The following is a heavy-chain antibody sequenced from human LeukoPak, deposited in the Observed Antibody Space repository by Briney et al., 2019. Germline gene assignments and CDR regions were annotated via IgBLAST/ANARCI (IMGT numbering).Heavy chain of an antibody. V-gene: IGHV4-59*01. CDR1: GGSISSYY. Sequence: SETLSLTCTVSGGSISSYYWSWTRQPPGKGLEWIGYIYYSGYTNYNPSLRSRVTISVDTSTNQFSLKLSSVTAADTAVYYCARVGYDFWSGPDYWGQGTLVTVSS. J-gene: IGHJ4*02. D-gene: IGHD3-3*01. CDR3: ARVGYDFWSGPDY. CDR2: IYYSGYT.